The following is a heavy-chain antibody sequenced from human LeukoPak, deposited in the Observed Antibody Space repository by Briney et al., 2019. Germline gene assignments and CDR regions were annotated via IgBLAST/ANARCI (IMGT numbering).Heavy chain of an antibody. D-gene: IGHD2-2*01. Sequence: ASVKVSSKASGYTFTGYYMHWVRQAPGQGLEWMGWINPNSGGTNYAQKFQGRVTMTRDTSISTAYMELSRLRSDDTAVYYCARDIVVVPAASGAPYGGQGTLVTVSS. CDR1: GYTFTGYY. J-gene: IGHJ4*02. CDR2: INPNSGGT. CDR3: ARDIVVVPAASGAPY. V-gene: IGHV1-2*02.